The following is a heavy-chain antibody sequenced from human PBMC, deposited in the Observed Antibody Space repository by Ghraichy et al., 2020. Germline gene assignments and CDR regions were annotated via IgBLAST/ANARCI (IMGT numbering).Heavy chain of an antibody. CDR3: AIGYCGGDCYFDY. Sequence: ASVKVSCKASGYTFTGYYMHWVRQAPGQGLEWMGWINPNSGGTNYAQKFQGWVTMTRDTSISTAYMELSRLRSDDTAVYYCAIGYCGGDCYFDYWGQGTLVTVSS. J-gene: IGHJ4*02. CDR2: INPNSGGT. D-gene: IGHD2-21*02. V-gene: IGHV1-2*04. CDR1: GYTFTGYY.